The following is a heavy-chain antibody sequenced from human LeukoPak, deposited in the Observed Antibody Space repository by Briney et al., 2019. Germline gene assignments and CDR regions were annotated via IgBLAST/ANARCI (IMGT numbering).Heavy chain of an antibody. CDR2: ISPDNGVT. CDR1: GYTFTDYY. CDR3: ARKTTSLDY. J-gene: IGHJ4*02. Sequence: ASVKVSCKTSGYTFTDYYLYWVRQAPGQGPEWMGRISPDNGVTKIAQKFQGRVTMTRDTSINTIYMELGRLTGDDTAVYYCARKTTSLDYWGQGTQISV. V-gene: IGHV1-2*06. D-gene: IGHD1-7*01.